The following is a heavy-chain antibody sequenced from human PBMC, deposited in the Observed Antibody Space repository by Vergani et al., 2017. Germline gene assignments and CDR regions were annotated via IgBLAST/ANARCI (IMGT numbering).Heavy chain of an antibody. J-gene: IGHJ4*02. CDR1: GGSVSSGSYY. CDR3: ARADSSGWYRGFDY. D-gene: IGHD6-19*01. CDR2: IYYSGST. Sequence: QVQLQESGPGLVKPSETLSLTCTVSGGSVSSGSYYWSWIRQPPGKGLEWIGYIYYSGSTNYNPSLKSRVTISVDTSKNQFSLKLSSVTAADTAGYYWARADSSGWYRGFDYWGQGTLVTVSS. V-gene: IGHV4-61*01.